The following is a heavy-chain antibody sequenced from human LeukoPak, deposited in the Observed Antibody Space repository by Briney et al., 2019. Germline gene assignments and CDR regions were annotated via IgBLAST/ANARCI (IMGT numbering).Heavy chain of an antibody. CDR1: GGSISSSSYY. J-gene: IGHJ6*03. D-gene: IGHD6-19*01. CDR2: IYTSGST. Sequence: PSETLSLTCTVSGGSISSSSYYWGWIRQPPGKGLEWIGRIYTSGSTNYNPSLKSRVTMSVDTSKNQFSLKLSSVTAADTAVYYCARDYSSGWYGHYYYYMDVWGKGTTVTISS. CDR3: ARDYSSGWYGHYYYYMDV. V-gene: IGHV4-39*07.